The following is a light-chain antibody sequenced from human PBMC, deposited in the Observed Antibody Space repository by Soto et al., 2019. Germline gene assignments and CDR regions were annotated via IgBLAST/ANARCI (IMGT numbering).Light chain of an antibody. J-gene: IGKJ1*01. CDR2: KAS. CDR1: QSVSSW. Sequence: DIQMTQSPSTLSASVGDRVTITCRASQSVSSWLAWFQQKPGKVPKVLISKASRLESGVPTRFGGSGSGTEFTITISSLQPDDFATYYCQHFIGSSWTFGQGTKVELK. V-gene: IGKV1-5*03. CDR3: QHFIGSSWT.